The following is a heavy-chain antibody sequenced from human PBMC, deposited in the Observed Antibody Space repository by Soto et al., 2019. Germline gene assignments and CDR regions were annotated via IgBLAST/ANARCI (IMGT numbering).Heavy chain of an antibody. CDR1: GYSFTRYW. D-gene: IGHD6-13*01. V-gene: IGHV5-51*01. CDR3: ARTVAACKYYYGVDV. J-gene: IGHJ6*02. Sequence: PGESLKISCKGSGYSFTRYWIGWVRQMPGKGLEWMGIIYPGDSDTRYSPSFQGQVTISADKSISTAYLQWSSLKASDTAMYYCARTVAACKYYYGVDVWGQGTTVTVSS. CDR2: IYPGDSDT.